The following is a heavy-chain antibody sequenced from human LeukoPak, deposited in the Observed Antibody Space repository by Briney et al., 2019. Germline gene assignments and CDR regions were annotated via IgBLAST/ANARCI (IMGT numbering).Heavy chain of an antibody. CDR1: GYTFTGYY. CDR2: INPNSGGT. D-gene: IGHD1-26*01. J-gene: IGHJ3*02. CDR3: ASRSGGATTHDAFNI. V-gene: IGHV1-2*02. Sequence: GASVKVSCKASGYTFTGYYMHWVRQAPGQGLEWMGWINPNSGGTNYAQKFQGRVTMTRDMSTSTVYMELSSLRSEDTAVYYCASRSGGATTHDAFNIWGQGTMVTVSS.